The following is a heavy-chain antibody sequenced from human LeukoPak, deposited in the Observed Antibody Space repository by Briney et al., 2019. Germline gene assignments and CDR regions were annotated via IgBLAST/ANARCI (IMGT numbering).Heavy chain of an antibody. D-gene: IGHD3-22*01. V-gene: IGHV4-34*01. CDR1: GGSFSGYY. CDR2: INHSGST. J-gene: IGHJ4*02. Sequence: SETLSLTCAVYGGSFSGYYWSWIRQPPGKGLEWIGEINHSGSTNYNPSLKSRVTISVDTSKNQFSLKLSSVTAADTALYYCASPYDSSGYSFDYWGQGTLVTVSS. CDR3: ASPYDSSGYSFDY.